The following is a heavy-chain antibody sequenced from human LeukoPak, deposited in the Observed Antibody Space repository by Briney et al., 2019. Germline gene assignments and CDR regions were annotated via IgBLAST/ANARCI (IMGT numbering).Heavy chain of an antibody. V-gene: IGHV4-39*07. CDR1: GGSISSSSYY. D-gene: IGHD6-19*01. J-gene: IGHJ6*02. Sequence: SETLSLTCTVSGGSISSSSYYWGWIRQPPGKGLEWIGSIYYSGSTYYNPSLKSRVTISVDTSKNQFSLKLSSVTAADTAVYYCARVHGIAVAGTVYYYGMDVWGQGTTVTVSS. CDR3: ARVHGIAVAGTVYYYGMDV. CDR2: IYYSGST.